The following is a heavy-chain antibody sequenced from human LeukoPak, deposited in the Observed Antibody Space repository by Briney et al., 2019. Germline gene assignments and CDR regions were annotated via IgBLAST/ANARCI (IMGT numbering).Heavy chain of an antibody. J-gene: IGHJ6*02. CDR1: GFTFSSYG. D-gene: IGHD3-22*01. V-gene: IGHV3-30*02. Sequence: GGSLRLSCAASGFTFSSYGMHWVRQAPGKGLERVAFIRYDGSNKYYADSVKGRFTISRDNSKNTLYLQMNSLRAEDTAVYYCAKDRGPLVVKVPSGMDVWGQGTTVTVSS. CDR3: AKDRGPLVVKVPSGMDV. CDR2: IRYDGSNK.